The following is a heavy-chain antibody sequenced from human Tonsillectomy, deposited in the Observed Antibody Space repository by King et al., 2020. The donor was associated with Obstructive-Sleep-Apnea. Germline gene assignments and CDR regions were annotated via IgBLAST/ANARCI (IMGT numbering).Heavy chain of an antibody. V-gene: IGHV4-4*07. CDR1: GGPLRSYY. Sequence: VQLQESGPGLVKPSETLSLSCNVSGGPLRSYYWSWIRQPAGKGLEWIGRIYSXGXXTYXPXLKXRVTMSVETSKNQFSLRLASVTAADTALYYCAREGGXXXXGXXXTVGRXXXXAMDVXGXGTTVTXXX. J-gene: IGHJ6*04. CDR2: IYSXGXX. CDR3: AREGGXXXXGXXXTVGRXXXXAMDV. D-gene: IGHD2-15*01.